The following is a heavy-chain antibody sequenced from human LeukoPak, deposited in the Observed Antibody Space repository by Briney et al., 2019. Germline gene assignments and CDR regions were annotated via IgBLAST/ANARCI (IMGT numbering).Heavy chain of an antibody. Sequence: ASVKVFCKASGYTFITYGISWVRQAPGQGLEWMGWISAYNGHTNYAQNFQGRVTMTTDTSTTTAYMELRSLRSDDTAIYYCAREEADSGTYYVDYWGQGTLVTVSS. V-gene: IGHV1-18*01. J-gene: IGHJ4*02. D-gene: IGHD1-26*01. CDR1: GYTFITYG. CDR3: AREEADSGTYYVDY. CDR2: ISAYNGHT.